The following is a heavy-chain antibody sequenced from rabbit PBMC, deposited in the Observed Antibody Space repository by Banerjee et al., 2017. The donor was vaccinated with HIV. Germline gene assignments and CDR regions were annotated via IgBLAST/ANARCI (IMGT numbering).Heavy chain of an antibody. CDR1: GFSFSRSYY. CDR3: ARDVVDGGGYAFNL. V-gene: IGHV1S45*01. CDR2: IYTGSSGST. Sequence: QEQLEESGGDLVKPEGSLTLTCTASGFSFSRSYYMCWVRQAPGKGLEWIACIYTGSSGSTYYASWAKGRFTISKTSSTTVTLQMTSLTAADTATYFCARDVVDGGGYAFNLWGQGTLVTVS. J-gene: IGHJ4*01. D-gene: IGHD2-1*01.